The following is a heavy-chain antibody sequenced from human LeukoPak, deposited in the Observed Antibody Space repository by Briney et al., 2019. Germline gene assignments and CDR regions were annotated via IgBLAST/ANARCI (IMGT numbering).Heavy chain of an antibody. D-gene: IGHD3-10*01. V-gene: IGHV3-23*01. CDR3: AKVARLLWFGETDY. J-gene: IGHJ4*02. Sequence: GGSLRLSCAASGFTFSSYAMSWVHQAPGKGLEWVSAISGSGGSTYYADSVKGRFTISRDNSKNTLYLQMNSLRAEDTAVYYCAKVARLLWFGETDYWGQGTLVTVSS. CDR1: GFTFSSYA. CDR2: ISGSGGST.